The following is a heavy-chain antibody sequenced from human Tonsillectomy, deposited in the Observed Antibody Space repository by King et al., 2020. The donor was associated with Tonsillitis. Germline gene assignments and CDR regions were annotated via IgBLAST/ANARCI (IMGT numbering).Heavy chain of an antibody. CDR3: ARERLFSSGWGIDY. V-gene: IGHV3-33*05. J-gene: IGHJ4*02. CDR2: ISYDGSNK. Sequence: QLVQSGGGVVQPGRSLRLSCAASGFTFRSYGMHWVRQAPGKGLEWVAVISYDGSNKHYADSVKGRFTISRDNSDNTLYLQMSSLGAEDTAVYYCARERLFSSGWGIDYWGQGTLVTVSS. D-gene: IGHD6-19*01. CDR1: GFTFRSYG.